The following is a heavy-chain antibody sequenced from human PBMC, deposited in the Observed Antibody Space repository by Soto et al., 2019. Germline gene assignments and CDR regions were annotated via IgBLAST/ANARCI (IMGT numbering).Heavy chain of an antibody. CDR3: ASPHFSEYPDAFDI. Sequence: PGGSLRLSCAASGFTVSSNYISWVRQAPGKGLEWVSVIYSGGSTYYADSVKGRFTISRDNSKNTLYLQMNSLRAEDTAVYYCASPHFSEYPDAFDIWGQGTMVTVSS. V-gene: IGHV3-66*01. D-gene: IGHD2-2*02. J-gene: IGHJ3*02. CDR2: IYSGGST. CDR1: GFTVSSNY.